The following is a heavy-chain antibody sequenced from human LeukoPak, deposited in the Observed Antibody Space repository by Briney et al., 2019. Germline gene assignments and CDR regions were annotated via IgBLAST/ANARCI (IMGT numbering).Heavy chain of an antibody. D-gene: IGHD6-19*01. J-gene: IGHJ5*01. CDR2: ITHRGST. V-gene: IGHV4-34*01. CDR1: GGSFSGYY. CDR3: AMTVASREFDP. Sequence: LETLSLTCTVSGGSFSGYYWSWIRQPPGKGLEWIGEITHRGSTNYSPSLKSRVTMSVDTSKNQFSLKLSSVTAADTAVYYCAMTVASREFDPWGQGTLVTVSS.